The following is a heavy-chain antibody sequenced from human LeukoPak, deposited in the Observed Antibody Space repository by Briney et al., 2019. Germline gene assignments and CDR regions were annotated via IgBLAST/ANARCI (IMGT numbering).Heavy chain of an antibody. J-gene: IGHJ3*02. D-gene: IGHD2/OR15-2a*01. CDR2: INHRGDP. V-gene: IGHV4-34*01. CDR3: ARVYDSDI. CDR1: GGSFSGYY. Sequence: SETLSLTCAVYGGSFSGYYWSWIRQPPGKGLEWIGEINHRGDPNYNPSLKSRVPISLDTSKNQFSLKLSSVTAGAPAVFYCARVYDSDIWGQGTMVTVSS.